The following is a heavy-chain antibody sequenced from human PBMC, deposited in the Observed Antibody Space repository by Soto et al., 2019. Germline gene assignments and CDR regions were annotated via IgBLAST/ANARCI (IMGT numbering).Heavy chain of an antibody. V-gene: IGHV3-48*02. CDR1: GFTFSSYS. D-gene: IGHD2-15*01. CDR2: ISSSSSTI. J-gene: IGHJ6*02. CDR3: ARDYCSGGSCYYYYYGMDV. Sequence: EVQLVESGGGLVQPGGSLRLSCAASGFTFSSYSMNWVRQAPGKGLEWVSYISSSSSTIYYADSVKGRFTISRDNAKNSLYLQMNSLRDEDTAVYYCARDYCSGGSCYYYYYGMDVWGQGTTVTVSS.